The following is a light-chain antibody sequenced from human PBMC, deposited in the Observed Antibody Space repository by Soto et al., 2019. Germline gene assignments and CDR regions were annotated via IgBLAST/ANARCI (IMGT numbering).Light chain of an antibody. V-gene: IGKV1-6*01. J-gene: IGKJ4*01. CDR3: LQDYNSPST. CDR2: AAS. CDR1: QGIRND. Sequence: AIQMTQSPSSLSASLGDRVTITCRASQGIRNDLGWYQQKPGKAPTLLIYAASSLQSGVPSRFSSSGSGTDFTLTISSLQPEDFATYYCLQDYNSPSTFGGGTKVEIK.